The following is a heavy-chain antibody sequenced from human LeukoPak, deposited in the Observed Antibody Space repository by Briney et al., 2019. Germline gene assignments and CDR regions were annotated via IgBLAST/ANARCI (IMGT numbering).Heavy chain of an antibody. D-gene: IGHD2-15*01. CDR1: GGSFSGYY. CDR3: AGVRDIVVVVAATPYYYMDV. Sequence: SETLSLTCAVYGGSFSGYYWSWIRQPPGKGLEWIGEINHSGSTNYNPSLKSRVTISVDTSKNQFSLKLSSVTAADTAVYYCAGVRDIVVVVAATPYYYMDVWGKGTTVTVSS. V-gene: IGHV4-34*01. CDR2: INHSGST. J-gene: IGHJ6*03.